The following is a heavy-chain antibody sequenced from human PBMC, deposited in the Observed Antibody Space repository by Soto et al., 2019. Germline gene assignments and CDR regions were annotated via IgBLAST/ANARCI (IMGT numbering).Heavy chain of an antibody. D-gene: IGHD1-20*01. J-gene: IGHJ6*02. Sequence: GGSLRLSCAASAFTFSSYAMHGVRQAPGKGLEWVAVISYDGSNKYYADSVKGRFTISRDNYKNTLYLQMNSLRAEDTAVYYCARTYPTINWTPNSAPYYYCGMDVWGQGTTVT. V-gene: IGHV3-30-3*01. CDR3: ARTYPTINWTPNSAPYYYCGMDV. CDR2: ISYDGSNK. CDR1: AFTFSSYA.